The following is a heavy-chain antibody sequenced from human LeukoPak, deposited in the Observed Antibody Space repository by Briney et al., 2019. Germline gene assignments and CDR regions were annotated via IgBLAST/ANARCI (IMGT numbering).Heavy chain of an antibody. CDR2: IKQNGSEK. J-gene: IGHJ4*02. V-gene: IGHV3-7*01. D-gene: IGHD1-26*01. CDR1: GFTFSSYW. Sequence: GGTLRLSCAASGFTFSSYWMSWVRQAPGRGLEWVANIKQNGSEKYYVDSVKGRFTISRDNAKNSLHLQMNSLRAEDTAVYYCARGTGKGATIDYWGQGTLVTVSS. CDR3: ARGTGKGATIDY.